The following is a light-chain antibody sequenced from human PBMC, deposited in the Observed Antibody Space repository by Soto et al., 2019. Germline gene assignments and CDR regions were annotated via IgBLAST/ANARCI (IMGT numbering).Light chain of an antibody. CDR3: SSYTSSGTLV. V-gene: IGLV2-14*01. Sequence: QSALTQPASVSGSPGQAITISCTGTSSDVGGYNYVSWYQQHPAKAPKLMIYDVSNRPSGVSNRFSGSKSGNTASLTISGLQAEDEADYYSSSYTSSGTLVFGGGTKVTVL. CDR2: DVS. J-gene: IGLJ3*02. CDR1: SSDVGGYNY.